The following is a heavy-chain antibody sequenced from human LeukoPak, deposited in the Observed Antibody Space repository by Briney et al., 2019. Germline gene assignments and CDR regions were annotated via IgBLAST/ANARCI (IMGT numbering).Heavy chain of an antibody. CDR3: ARGFWGSYRYTLSTFDY. Sequence: PSETLSLTCAVDDGSFSGYYWSWIRQPPGKGLEWIGEINHSGSTNYNPSLKSRVTISVDTSKNQFSLKLSSVTAADTAVYYCARGFWGSYRYTLSTFDYWGRGTLVTVSS. J-gene: IGHJ4*02. V-gene: IGHV4-34*01. CDR2: INHSGST. CDR1: DGSFSGYY. D-gene: IGHD3-16*02.